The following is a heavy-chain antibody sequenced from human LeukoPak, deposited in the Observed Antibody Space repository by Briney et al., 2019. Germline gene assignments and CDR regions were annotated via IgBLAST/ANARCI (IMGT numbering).Heavy chain of an antibody. CDR2: IYYTGST. CDR3: ARRSSNYAVVDP. Sequence: SETLSLTCTISGGSISSYYWSWIRQPPGKGLEWIGYIYYTGSTNHNPSLKSRVTISVDTSKNQFSLKLSSVTAADTAVYYCARRSSNYAVVDPWGQGTLVTVSS. J-gene: IGHJ5*02. D-gene: IGHD6-13*01. V-gene: IGHV4-59*08. CDR1: GGSISSYY.